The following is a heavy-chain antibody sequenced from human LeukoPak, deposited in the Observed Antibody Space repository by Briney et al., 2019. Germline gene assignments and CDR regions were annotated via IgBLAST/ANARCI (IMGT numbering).Heavy chain of an antibody. V-gene: IGHV3-11*01. CDR3: ARDSHRIALRPAALDI. CDR2: ISNSGTTT. J-gene: IGHJ3*02. Sequence: GGSLRLSCAASGFTFSDYYMSWIRQAPGKGLEWVSYISNSGTTTYYADSVKGRFTISRDNAKNSLYLQLNSLRAEDTAVYFCARDSHRIALRPAALDIWGQGTMVTVSS. CDR1: GFTFSDYY. D-gene: IGHD6-6*01.